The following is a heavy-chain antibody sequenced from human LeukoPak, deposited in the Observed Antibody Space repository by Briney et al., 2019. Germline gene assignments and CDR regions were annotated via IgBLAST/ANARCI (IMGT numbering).Heavy chain of an antibody. CDR3: ARGGYSYGKPDAFDI. CDR1: GFTFSSYD. Sequence: GGSLRLSCAASGFTFSSYDMHWVRQATGKGLEWVSAIGTAGDTYYPGSVKGRFTISRENAKNSLYLQMNSLRAGDTAVCYCARGGYSYGKPDAFDIWGQGTMVTVSS. V-gene: IGHV3-13*04. D-gene: IGHD5-18*01. CDR2: IGTAGDT. J-gene: IGHJ3*02.